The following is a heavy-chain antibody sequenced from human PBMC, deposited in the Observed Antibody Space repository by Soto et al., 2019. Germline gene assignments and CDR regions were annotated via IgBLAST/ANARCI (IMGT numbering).Heavy chain of an antibody. CDR1: GFTFSDYA. D-gene: IGHD6-19*01. CDR2: VSHDGRTT. J-gene: IGHJ4*02. Sequence: VQLVESGGGVVQPGRSLRLSCAASGFTFSDYAMHWVRQAPGKGLEWVAVVSHDGRTTHYADSVKGRFTISRDSSKNTVSLEMTSLRADDTAVYYCAKGGGPWLVTSGFHYWGSGALVTVSS. V-gene: IGHV3-30*18. CDR3: AKGGGPWLVTSGFHY.